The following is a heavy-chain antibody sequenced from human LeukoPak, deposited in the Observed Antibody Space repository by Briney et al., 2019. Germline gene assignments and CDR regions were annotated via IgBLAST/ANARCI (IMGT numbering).Heavy chain of an antibody. CDR2: ISGSGGST. D-gene: IGHD2-2*01. CDR1: GFTFSSYA. Sequence: GSLRLSCAASGFTFSSYAMSWVRQAPGKGLEWVSAISGSGGSTYYADSVKGRFTISRDNSKNTLYLQMNSLRAEDTAVYYCAKAGPLDIVVVPAANDYWGQGTLVTVSS. CDR3: AKAGPLDIVVVPAANDY. V-gene: IGHV3-23*01. J-gene: IGHJ4*02.